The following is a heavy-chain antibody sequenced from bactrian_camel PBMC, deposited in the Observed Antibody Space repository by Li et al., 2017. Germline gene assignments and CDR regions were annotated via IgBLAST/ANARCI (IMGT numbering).Heavy chain of an antibody. J-gene: IGHJ4*01. V-gene: IGHV3S40*01. CDR3: ATLEGTAFTY. CDR2: INSASTGI. CDR1: GFTFNTAA. Sequence: QLVESGGGLVQPGGSLRLSCAASGFTFNTAAMNWVRQAPGKGLEWVASINSASTGIYYVPSVKGRSTISRVNAKNTLYLQLNSLKTEDTAMYYCATLEGTAFTYWGQGTQVTVS. D-gene: IGHD1*01.